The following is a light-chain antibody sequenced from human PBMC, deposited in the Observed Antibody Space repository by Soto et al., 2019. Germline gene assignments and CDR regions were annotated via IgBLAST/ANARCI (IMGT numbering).Light chain of an antibody. J-gene: IGKJ4*01. CDR2: GAS. CDR3: QQSYNTPVT. Sequence: DIQMTQSPSSLSASVGDRVTITCRASQTIRRYLNWYQQKPGEAPNLLIYGASTLQSGVPSRFSGSGSATDFILTISSLQPEDFATYYCQQSYNTPVTLGGGTKVEIK. V-gene: IGKV1-39*01. CDR1: QTIRRY.